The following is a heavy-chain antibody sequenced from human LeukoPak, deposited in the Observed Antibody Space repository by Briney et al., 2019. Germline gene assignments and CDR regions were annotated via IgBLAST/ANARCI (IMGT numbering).Heavy chain of an antibody. Sequence: PSETLSLTCTISTTSINDFYWTWIRQPAGKGLMDVGHIFTSGSADYNASLKNRLTMSVDTSKNQVSLKLYSVTAADTAVYYCAGTRIIWFGESRATLDYWGQGTQVTVSS. CDR2: IFTSGSA. V-gene: IGHV4-4*07. D-gene: IGHD3-10*01. J-gene: IGHJ4*02. CDR3: AGTRIIWFGESRATLDY. CDR1: TTSINDFY.